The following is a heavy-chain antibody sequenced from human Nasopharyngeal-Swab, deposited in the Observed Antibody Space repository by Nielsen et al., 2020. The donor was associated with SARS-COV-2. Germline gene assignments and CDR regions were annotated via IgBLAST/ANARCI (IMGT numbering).Heavy chain of an antibody. Sequence: SQTLSPTCALYGGFFSGYYWSWIRQPPGKGLEWIGEINHSGSTNYNPSLKSRVTISVDTPKNQFSLNLSSVTPADTAVYYCERGPDTAMVFFDYWGQGTLVTVSS. CDR2: INHSGST. CDR3: ERGPDTAMVFFDY. J-gene: IGHJ4*02. D-gene: IGHD5-18*01. CDR1: GGFFSGYY. V-gene: IGHV4-34*01.